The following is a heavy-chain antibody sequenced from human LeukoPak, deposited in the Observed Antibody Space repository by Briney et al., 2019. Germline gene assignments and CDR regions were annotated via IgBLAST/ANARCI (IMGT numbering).Heavy chain of an antibody. J-gene: IGHJ4*02. D-gene: IGHD3-10*01. Sequence: PSQTLSLTCTVSGGSISSGGYYWSWIRQRPGKGLEWIGYIYYSGSTYYNPSLKSRVTISVDTSKNQFSLKLSSVTAADTAVYYCARGSDGSGSYYRGGIDYWGQGTLVTVSS. CDR3: ARGSDGSGSYYRGGIDY. CDR2: IYYSGST. V-gene: IGHV4-31*03. CDR1: GGSISSGGYY.